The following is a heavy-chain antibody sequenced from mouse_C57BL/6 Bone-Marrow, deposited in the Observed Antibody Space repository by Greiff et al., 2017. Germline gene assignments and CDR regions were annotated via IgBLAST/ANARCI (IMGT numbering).Heavy chain of an antibody. CDR2: IDPSDSYT. CDR3: ARYQEWFAWFAY. J-gene: IGHJ3*01. CDR1: GYTFTSYW. V-gene: IGHV1-69*01. D-gene: IGHD2-2*01. Sequence: QVQLQQPGAELVMPGASVKLSCKASGYTFTSYWMHWVKQRPGQGLEWIGEIDPSDSYTNYNQKFKGKSTLTVDKSSSTAYMQLSSLTSEYSAVDDCARYQEWFAWFAYWGQGTLVTGSA.